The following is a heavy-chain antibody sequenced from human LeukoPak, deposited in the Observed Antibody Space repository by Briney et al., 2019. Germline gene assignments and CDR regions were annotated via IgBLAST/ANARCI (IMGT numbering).Heavy chain of an antibody. D-gene: IGHD3-3*01. Sequence: GGSLRLSCKASGFIFSNYAMSWVRQAPGKGLEWVSIITGSGGNSYYTDSVKGRFTLSGDNSKNTLFLQMNSLRAEDTAVYFCAKKSLWSGPFDYWGQGTLVTVFS. CDR1: GFIFSNYA. V-gene: IGHV3-23*01. CDR3: AKKSLWSGPFDY. J-gene: IGHJ4*02. CDR2: ITGSGGNS.